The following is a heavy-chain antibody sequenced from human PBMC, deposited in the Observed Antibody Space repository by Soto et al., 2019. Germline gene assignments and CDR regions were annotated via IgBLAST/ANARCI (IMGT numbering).Heavy chain of an antibody. D-gene: IGHD6-6*01. J-gene: IGHJ6*02. CDR2: ISWNSGSI. V-gene: IGHV3-9*01. CDR1: GFTFDDYA. Sequence: LRLSCSASGFTFDDYAMHWVRQAPGKGLEWVSGISWNSGSIGYADSVKGRFTISRDNAKNSLYLQMNSLRAEDTALYYCAKSGGYSSSSSYYYYGMDVWGQGTTVTVSS. CDR3: AKSGGYSSSSSYYYYGMDV.